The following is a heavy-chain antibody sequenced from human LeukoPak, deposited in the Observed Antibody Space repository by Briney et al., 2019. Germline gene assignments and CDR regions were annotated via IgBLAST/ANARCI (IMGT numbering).Heavy chain of an antibody. CDR2: INSDGSTT. D-gene: IGHD3-10*01. CDR3: ARAGNYYFEY. Sequence: GGSLRLSCAASGFTFRTCWMHWVRQTPGQGLVWVSRINSDGSTTNYADSVKGRFTASRDNAQNTLYPQMSSLRAEDTAVYYCARAGNYYFEYWGQGALVTVSS. V-gene: IGHV3-74*01. J-gene: IGHJ4*02. CDR1: GFTFRTCW.